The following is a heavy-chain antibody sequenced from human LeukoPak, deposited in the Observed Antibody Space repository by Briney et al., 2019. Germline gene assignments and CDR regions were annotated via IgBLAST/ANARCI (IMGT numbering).Heavy chain of an antibody. CDR3: ARKWGYCSGGSCYSHFDY. Sequence: ASVKVSCKASGYTFTSYGISWVRQAPGQGLEWMGWISAYNGNTDNAQKLQGRVTMTTDTSTSTAYMELRSLRSDDTAVYYCARKWGYCSGGSCYSHFDYWGQGTLVTVSS. D-gene: IGHD2-15*01. V-gene: IGHV1-18*01. J-gene: IGHJ4*02. CDR1: GYTFTSYG. CDR2: ISAYNGNT.